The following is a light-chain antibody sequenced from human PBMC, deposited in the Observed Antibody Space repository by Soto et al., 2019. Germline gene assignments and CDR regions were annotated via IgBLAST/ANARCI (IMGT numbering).Light chain of an antibody. Sequence: DIQMTQSPSTLSASVGDRVTITCRASQSISSWLAWYQQKPGKAPKFLIYDASSLESGVPSRFSGSGSGTEFTLTISRLQPDDFATYYCQQYNSYPWTFRQGTKVEIK. CDR3: QQYNSYPWT. J-gene: IGKJ1*01. V-gene: IGKV1-5*01. CDR1: QSISSW. CDR2: DAS.